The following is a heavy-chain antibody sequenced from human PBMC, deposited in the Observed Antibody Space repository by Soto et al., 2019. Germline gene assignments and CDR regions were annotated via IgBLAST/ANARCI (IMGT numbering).Heavy chain of an antibody. Sequence: QVQLVESGGGVVQPGRSLRLSCVASGFTFNSYAMHRVRQAPGKGLEWVAVMSSDGSNVFYADSVKGRFTISRDNSKSTLFLQMNSLRVEDTAIYYCARPETNWIYVGGYWGRGTLVTVSS. J-gene: IGHJ4*02. CDR1: GFTFNSYA. D-gene: IGHD1-7*01. CDR2: MSSDGSNV. CDR3: ARPETNWIYVGGY. V-gene: IGHV3-30-3*01.